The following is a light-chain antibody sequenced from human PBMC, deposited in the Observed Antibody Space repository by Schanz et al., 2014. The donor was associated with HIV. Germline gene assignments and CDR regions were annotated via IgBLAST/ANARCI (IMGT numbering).Light chain of an antibody. CDR3: STWDDRLNGVV. CDR2: DVS. J-gene: IGLJ2*01. V-gene: IGLV2-11*01. CDR1: SSDVGGYNY. Sequence: QSVLTQPASVSGSPGQSISISCTGTSSDVGGYNYVSWYQQHPGKAPKLMIYDVSKRPSGVPDRFSGSKSGTSASLAISGLQSEDEAEYYCSTWDDRLNGVVFGGGTKLTVL.